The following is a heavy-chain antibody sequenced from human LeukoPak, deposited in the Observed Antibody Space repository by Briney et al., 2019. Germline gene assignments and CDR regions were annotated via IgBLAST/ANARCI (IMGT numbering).Heavy chain of an antibody. V-gene: IGHV1-18*01. J-gene: IGHJ6*04. D-gene: IGHD3-10*01. CDR1: GYMFRNYG. CDR2: ISVHNDDT. Sequence: ASVKVSCKASGYMFRNYGIVWVRQAPGQGPEWMGWISVHNDDTYYAQTFQGRVTMTTDTLTTTAYMELTSLRSDDTAVYYCARGFGDLDYYYGMDVWGTGTTVTVFS. CDR3: ARGFGDLDYYYGMDV.